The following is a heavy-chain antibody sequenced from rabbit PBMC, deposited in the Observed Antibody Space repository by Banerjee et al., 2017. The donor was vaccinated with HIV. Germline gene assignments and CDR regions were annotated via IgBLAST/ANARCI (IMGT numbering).Heavy chain of an antibody. CDR2: IYAGSSGST. J-gene: IGHJ6*01. V-gene: IGHV1S45*01. D-gene: IGHD4-1*01. Sequence: QEQLEESGGGLVKPEGSLTLTCKASGFSFSSSHYMYWVRQAPGKGLEWIACIYAGSSGSTYYASWAKGRFTISKTSSTTVTLQMTSLTAADTATYFCARDLAGVTGWNFGLWGPGTLVTVS. CDR3: ARDLAGVTGWNFGL. CDR1: GFSFSSSHY.